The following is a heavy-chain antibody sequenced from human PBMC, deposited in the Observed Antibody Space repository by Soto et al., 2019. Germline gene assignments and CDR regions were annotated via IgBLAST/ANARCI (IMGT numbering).Heavy chain of an antibody. CDR3: VRDTMRASAAASLDY. V-gene: IGHV3-48*03. J-gene: IGHJ4*02. CDR2: ISVSGNII. D-gene: IGHD6-13*01. Sequence: PGGSLRLSCAASGFTFSTYECNWVRQAPGRGLEWISYISVSGNIIKYADSVKGRFTISRDNAENSLHLHMSSLRVDDTAVYFCVRDTMRASAAASLDYWGQGTKVTVSS. CDR1: GFTFSTYE.